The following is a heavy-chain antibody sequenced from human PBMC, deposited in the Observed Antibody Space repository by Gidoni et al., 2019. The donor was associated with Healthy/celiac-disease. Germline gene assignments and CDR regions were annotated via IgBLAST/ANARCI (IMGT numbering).Heavy chain of an antibody. D-gene: IGHD3-10*01. CDR1: VFTFSSYA. V-gene: IGHV3-64D*06. CDR3: AKGGSGLDY. J-gene: IGHJ4*02. CDR2: ISSNVGST. Sequence: EVQLVESGGGLVQPGGSLRLSCSASVFTFSSYARHWVRQAPGKGLEYVSAISSNVGSTYYADSVKGRFTISRDNSKNTLYLQMSSLRAEDTAVYYCAKGGSGLDYWGQGTLVTVSS.